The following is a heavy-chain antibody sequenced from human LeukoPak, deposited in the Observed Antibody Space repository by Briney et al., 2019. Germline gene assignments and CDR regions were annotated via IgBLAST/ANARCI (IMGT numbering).Heavy chain of an antibody. CDR2: IRSSSSYI. J-gene: IGHJ6*03. CDR1: GFTFSSYS. V-gene: IGHV3-21*01. CDR3: ARPPRVLYYYGSGSDYYMDV. Sequence: GGSLRLSCAASGFTFSSYSMNWVRQAPGKGLEWVSSIRSSSSYIYYADSVKGRFTISRDNAKNSLYLQMNSLRAEDTAVYYCARPPRVLYYYGSGSDYYMDVWGKGTTVTVSS. D-gene: IGHD3-10*01.